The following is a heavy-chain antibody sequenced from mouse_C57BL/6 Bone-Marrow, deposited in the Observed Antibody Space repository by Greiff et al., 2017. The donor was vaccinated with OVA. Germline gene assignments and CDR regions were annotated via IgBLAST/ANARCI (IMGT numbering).Heavy chain of an antibody. Sequence: EVQLQQSGPELVKPGASVKISCKASGYSFTGYYMNWVKQSPEKSLEWIGEINPSTGGTTYNQKFKAKATLTVDKSSSTAYMQLKSLTSEDSAVYYCAEGDDWGQGTTLTVSS. J-gene: IGHJ2*01. CDR1: GYSFTGYY. CDR3: AEGDD. CDR2: INPSTGGT. V-gene: IGHV1-42*01.